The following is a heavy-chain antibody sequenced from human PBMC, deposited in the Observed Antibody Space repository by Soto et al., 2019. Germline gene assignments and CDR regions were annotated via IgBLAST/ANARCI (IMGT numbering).Heavy chain of an antibody. CDR2: MYQSGST. CDR1: GGSISSGGDS. D-gene: IGHD2-21*02. Sequence: QLQLQESGSGLVKPSQTLSLTCAVSGGSISSGGDSWSWIRQPPGKGLEWIGYMYQSGSTHYNPPPRGRAPMPVEGPKNQFSLKLSSGPAEDTAVYSCARVGQTSCVGDGYSAFGMDVWAQGPTVTVSS. J-gene: IGHJ6*02. CDR3: ARVGQTSCVGDGYSAFGMDV. V-gene: IGHV4-30-2*01.